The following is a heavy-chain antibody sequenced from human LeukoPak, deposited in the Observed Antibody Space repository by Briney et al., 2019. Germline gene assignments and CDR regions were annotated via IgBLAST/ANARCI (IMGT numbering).Heavy chain of an antibody. CDR2: IYYSGST. CDR1: GGSISSYY. V-gene: IGHV4-59*01. J-gene: IGHJ5*02. Sequence: SETLSLTCSVSGGSISSYYWSWIRQPPGKGLEWIGYIYYSGSTNYNPSLKSRVTISVDTSKNQFSLKLTSVTAADTAVYFCARGGYYGSGNDFRFDPWGQGTLVTVSS. CDR3: ARGGYYGSGNDFRFDP. D-gene: IGHD3-10*01.